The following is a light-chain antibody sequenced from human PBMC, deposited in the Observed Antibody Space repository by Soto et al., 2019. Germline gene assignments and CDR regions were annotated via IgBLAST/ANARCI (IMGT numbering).Light chain of an antibody. Sequence: GEPASISFMSSQSINKWLAWHQQKPGKAPKLLIYDASSLQSGVPPRFSGSGSGTEFTLTIRSLQPDDIATYYCQQYSSYSAWTFGEGTKVDIK. J-gene: IGKJ1*01. CDR2: DAS. V-gene: IGKV1-5*01. CDR3: QQYSSYSAWT. CDR1: QSINKW.